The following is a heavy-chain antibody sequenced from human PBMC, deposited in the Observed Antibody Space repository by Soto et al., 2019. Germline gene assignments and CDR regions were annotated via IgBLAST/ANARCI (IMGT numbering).Heavy chain of an antibody. J-gene: IGHJ5*02. CDR3: ARGEAIGDDP. V-gene: IGHV3-7*01. CDR1: GLTFSSYW. CDR2: IKQDGSEK. D-gene: IGHD3-10*01. Sequence: EVQLVESGGGLAQPGGSLRLSCAASGLTFSSYWMTWVRQAPGKGLEWVANIKQDGSEKYYVDSVKGRFTISRDNAKNSLYLQLNNLRVEDTAVYYCARGEAIGDDPRGHGTLVTVSS.